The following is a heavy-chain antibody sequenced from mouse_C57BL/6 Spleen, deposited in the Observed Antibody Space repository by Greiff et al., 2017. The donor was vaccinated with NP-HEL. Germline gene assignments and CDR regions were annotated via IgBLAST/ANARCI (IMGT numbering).Heavy chain of an antibody. J-gene: IGHJ2*01. Sequence: VQLKQSGPELVKPGASVKMSCKASGYTFTDYNMHWVKQSHGKSLEWIGYINPNNGGTSYNQKFKGKATLTVNKSSSTAYMELRSLTSEDSAVYYCEVTTYFDYWGQGTTLTVSS. CDR2: INPNNGGT. D-gene: IGHD2-12*01. CDR1: GYTFTDYN. CDR3: EVTTYFDY. V-gene: IGHV1-22*01.